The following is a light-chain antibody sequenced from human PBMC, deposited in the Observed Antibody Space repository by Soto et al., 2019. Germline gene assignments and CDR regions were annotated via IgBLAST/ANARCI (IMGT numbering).Light chain of an antibody. CDR2: DNN. CDR1: SSNIGNNY. CDR3: GTWDSSLRPFWV. Sequence: QSVLTQPPSVSAAPGEKVTISCSGSSSNIGNNYVSWYQQLPGTAPKLLIYDNNKRPSGIPDRFSGSKSGTSATLGITGLQTGDEADYYCGTWDSSLRPFWVFGGGTKLTVL. V-gene: IGLV1-51*01. J-gene: IGLJ3*02.